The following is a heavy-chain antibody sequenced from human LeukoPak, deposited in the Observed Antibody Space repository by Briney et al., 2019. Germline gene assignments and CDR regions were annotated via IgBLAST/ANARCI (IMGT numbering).Heavy chain of an antibody. D-gene: IGHD6-19*01. CDR1: GGSISSYY. CDR3: ARAGGIAVADNWFDP. CDR2: IYYSGST. J-gene: IGHJ5*02. Sequence: SETLSLTCTVSGGSISSYYWSWIRQPPGKGLEWIGYIYYSGSTNYNPSLKSRVTISVDTSKNQFSLKLSSVTAADTAVYYCARAGGIAVADNWFDPWGQGTLVTVSS. V-gene: IGHV4-59*01.